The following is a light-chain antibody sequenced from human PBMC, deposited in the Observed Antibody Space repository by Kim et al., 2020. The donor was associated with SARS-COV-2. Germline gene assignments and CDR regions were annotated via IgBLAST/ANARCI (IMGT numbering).Light chain of an antibody. CDR2: AAS. V-gene: IGKV3D-15*01. CDR1: QNINNK. CDR3: QQYASWSPIT. J-gene: IGKJ5*01. Sequence: IVMTQSPVTLSVSPGERATLSCRASQNINNKLVWYQQKPGQAPRLLIYAASTRATGIPARFSGSGSGTEFTLTVSRLQPEDFPVYYCQQYASWSPITFGQGTRLEIK.